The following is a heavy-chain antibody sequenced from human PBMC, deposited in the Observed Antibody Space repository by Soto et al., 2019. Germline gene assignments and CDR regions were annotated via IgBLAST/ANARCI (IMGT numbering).Heavy chain of an antibody. CDR3: ARDIGYCSSTSCNGYYYGMDV. V-gene: IGHV1-3*01. CDR1: GYTFTSYA. CDR2: INAGNGNT. Sequence: ASVKGSCKASGYTFTSYAMHWVRQAPGQRLEWMGWINAGNGNTKYSQKFQGRVTITRDTSASTAYMELSSLRSEDTAVYYCARDIGYCSSTSCNGYYYGMDVWGQGTTLTVSS. D-gene: IGHD2-2*01. J-gene: IGHJ6*02.